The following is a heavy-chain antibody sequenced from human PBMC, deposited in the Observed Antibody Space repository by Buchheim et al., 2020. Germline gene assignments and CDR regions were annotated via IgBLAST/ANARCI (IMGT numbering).Heavy chain of an antibody. CDR2: INSDGSST. D-gene: IGHD3-22*01. V-gene: IGHV3-74*01. Sequence: EVQLVESGGGLVQPGGSLRFSCAASGLTFSNSWMHWVRQAPGKGLVWVSRINSDGSSTNYADSVKGRFTVSRDNAKNTLYLQMDSLRAEDTAVYYCAADRGYAAHYWGQGTL. CDR1: GLTFSNSW. CDR3: AADRGYAAHY. J-gene: IGHJ4*02.